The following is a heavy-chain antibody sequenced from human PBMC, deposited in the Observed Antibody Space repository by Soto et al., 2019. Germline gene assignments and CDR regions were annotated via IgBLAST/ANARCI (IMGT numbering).Heavy chain of an antibody. D-gene: IGHD3-3*01. V-gene: IGHV3-30*18. CDR2: ISYDGSNK. Sequence: RQAPGKGLEWVAGISYDGSNKYYADSVKGRFTISRDNSKNTLYLQMNSLRAEDTAVYYCAKDRPHPITIFGVVIIPHDYYYGMAVWGQGTTVTVSS. J-gene: IGHJ6*02. CDR3: AKDRPHPITIFGVVIIPHDYYYGMAV.